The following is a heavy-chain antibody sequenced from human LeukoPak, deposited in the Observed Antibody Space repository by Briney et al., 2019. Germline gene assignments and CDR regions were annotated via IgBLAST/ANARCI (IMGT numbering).Heavy chain of an antibody. CDR3: ARLGGIAAADLLDY. J-gene: IGHJ4*02. D-gene: IGHD6-13*01. Sequence: ASVKVSCKASGYTFTSYDINWVRQMPGKGLEWMGIIYPGDSDTRYSPSFQGQVTISADKSISTAYLQWSSLKASDTAMYYCARLGGIAAADLLDYWGQGTLVTVSS. CDR2: IYPGDSDT. V-gene: IGHV5-51*01. CDR1: GYTFTSYD.